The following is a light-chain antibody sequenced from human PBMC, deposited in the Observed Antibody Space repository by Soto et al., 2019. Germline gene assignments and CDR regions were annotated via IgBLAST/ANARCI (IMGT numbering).Light chain of an antibody. Sequence: DIQMTQSPSTLSASVGDRVTITCRASQRISGWLAWYQQRPGKAPKLLIHDVSFLESGVPSRFSGSGSGTEFTLTITSLQPDDFATYYCQQYDIFSTFGQGTKLEVK. V-gene: IGKV1-5*01. CDR2: DVS. CDR1: QRISGW. J-gene: IGKJ1*01. CDR3: QQYDIFST.